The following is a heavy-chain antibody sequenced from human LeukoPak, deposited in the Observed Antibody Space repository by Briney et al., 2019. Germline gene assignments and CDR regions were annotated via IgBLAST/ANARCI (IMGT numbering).Heavy chain of an antibody. CDR3: ARARYSSSWDDAFDI. J-gene: IGHJ3*02. Sequence: GGSLRLSCAASGFTFSSYSMNWVRQAPGKGLEWVSSISSSSSYIYYADSVKGRFTISRDNAKNSLYLQMNSLRAEDTAVYYCARARYSSSWDDAFDIWGQGTMVTASS. CDR2: ISSSSSYI. D-gene: IGHD6-13*01. CDR1: GFTFSSYS. V-gene: IGHV3-21*01.